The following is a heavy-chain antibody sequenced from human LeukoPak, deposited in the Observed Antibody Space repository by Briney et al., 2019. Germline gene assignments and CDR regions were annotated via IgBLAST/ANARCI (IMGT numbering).Heavy chain of an antibody. CDR2: INPNSGGT. D-gene: IGHD5-18*01. V-gene: IGHV1-2*06. Sequence: ASVKVSCKASGYSFTAYYMHWVRQAPGQGPEWMGRINPNSGGTNYAQKFQGRVTMTRDTSISTAYMELSRLRSDDTAVYYCARGVRYSYGYYYYMDVWGKGTTVTVSS. CDR3: ARGVRYSYGYYYYMDV. CDR1: GYSFTAYY. J-gene: IGHJ6*03.